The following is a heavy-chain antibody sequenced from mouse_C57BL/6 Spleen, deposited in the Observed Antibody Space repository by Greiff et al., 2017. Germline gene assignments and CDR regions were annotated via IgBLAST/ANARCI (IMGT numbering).Heavy chain of an antibody. CDR1: GYTFTSYW. V-gene: IGHV1-69*01. CDR2: IDPSDSYT. CDR3: ARGDYRSWFAY. Sequence: VQLQQPGAELVMPGASVKLSCKASGYTFTSYWMHWVKQRPGQGLEWIGEIDPSDSYTNYNQKFKGKSTLTVDKSSSTAYMQLSSLTSEDSAVYYCARGDYRSWFAYWGQGTLVTVSA. J-gene: IGHJ3*01. D-gene: IGHD2-4*01.